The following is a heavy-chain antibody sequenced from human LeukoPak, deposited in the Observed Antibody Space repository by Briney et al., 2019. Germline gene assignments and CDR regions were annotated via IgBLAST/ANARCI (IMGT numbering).Heavy chain of an antibody. D-gene: IGHD2-15*01. CDR3: ARAVVGPFDP. Sequence: PSETLSLTCNVSGASVSSGSYYWSWIRQPPGKELEWIGYIYYSGSTSYNPSLKSRVTISVDTSKNHFSLKLTSVTAADTAVYYCARAVVGPFDPWGQGTLVTVSS. V-gene: IGHV4-61*03. CDR1: GASVSSGSYY. J-gene: IGHJ5*02. CDR2: IYYSGST.